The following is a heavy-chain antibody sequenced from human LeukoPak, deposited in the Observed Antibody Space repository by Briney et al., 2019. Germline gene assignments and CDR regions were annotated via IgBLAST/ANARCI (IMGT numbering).Heavy chain of an antibody. V-gene: IGHV3-9*01. D-gene: IGHD6-13*01. Sequence: GGSLRLSCAASGFTVSSNYMSWVRQAPGKGLEWVSGISWNNDNIGYADSAKGRFTISRDNAKNSLYLEMNSLRAEDTAFYYCAKGKGGKSSTSWYAGYFHHWGQGTLVTVSS. CDR2: ISWNNDNI. J-gene: IGHJ1*01. CDR1: GFTVSSNY. CDR3: AKGKGGKSSTSWYAGYFHH.